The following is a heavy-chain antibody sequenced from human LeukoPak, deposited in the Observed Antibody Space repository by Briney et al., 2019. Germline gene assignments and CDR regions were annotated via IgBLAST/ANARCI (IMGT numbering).Heavy chain of an antibody. CDR2: IYSSGRT. CDR1: GVSIISTNSY. V-gene: IGHV4-39*07. CDR3: ARKREGPATGIDY. J-gene: IGHJ4*02. Sequence: SETLSLTCTVSGVSIISTNSYWGWIRQSPRTGLEWIGNIYSSGRTYYNPSLKSRVTMSIDMSENQFSLKLTSVTAADTAVYYCARKREGPATGIDYWGQGTLVTVSS. D-gene: IGHD2-15*01.